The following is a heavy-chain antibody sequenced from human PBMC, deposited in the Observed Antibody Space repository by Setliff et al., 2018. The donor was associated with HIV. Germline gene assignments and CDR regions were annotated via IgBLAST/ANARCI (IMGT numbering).Heavy chain of an antibody. D-gene: IGHD2-2*01. CDR3: ARESACSSTSCPKVLDY. Sequence: SVKVSCKASGGTFSSYVISWVRQAPGQGPEWMGGIIPMYGVTNYAQKFQGRVTITADESTNTGYMELSGLRFEDTAVYYCARESACSSTSCPKVLDYWGQGTLVTVSS. J-gene: IGHJ4*02. V-gene: IGHV1-69*13. CDR2: IIPMYGVT. CDR1: GGTFSSYV.